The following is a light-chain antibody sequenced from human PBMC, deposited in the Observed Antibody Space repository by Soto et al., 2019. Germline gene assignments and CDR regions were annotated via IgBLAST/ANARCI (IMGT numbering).Light chain of an antibody. V-gene: IGLV2-14*01. CDR3: SSYTSRSTRV. CDR1: SSDVGGYNY. Sequence: QSALTQPASVSGSPGQSITISCTGTSSDVGGYNYVSWYQQHPGKAPKLMIYEVSNRPSGVSNRFSGSKSGNTASLTISRLPAEDEADYYCSSYTSRSTRVFGGGTQLTVL. CDR2: EVS. J-gene: IGLJ3*02.